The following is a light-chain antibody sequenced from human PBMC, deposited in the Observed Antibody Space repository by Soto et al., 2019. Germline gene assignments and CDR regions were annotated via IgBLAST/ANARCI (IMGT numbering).Light chain of an antibody. J-gene: IGLJ1*01. CDR3: CSYEGKFF. CDR1: SSDIGVSRS. CDR2: DVT. V-gene: IGLV2-11*01. Sequence: QSVLTQPRAVSGSPGQSVTISCTGTSSDIGVSRSVSWYQQHPGKAPKLIISDVTKRPSGVPYRFSGSKYDNTASLTISGLQADDEADYYCCSYEGKFFFGTGTKVTV.